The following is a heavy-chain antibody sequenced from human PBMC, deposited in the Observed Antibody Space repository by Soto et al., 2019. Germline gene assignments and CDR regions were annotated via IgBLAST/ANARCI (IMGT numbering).Heavy chain of an antibody. V-gene: IGHV3-33*01. CDR2: IWYDGSNK. J-gene: IGHJ6*02. CDR1: GLTFSSYG. Sequence: GGSLRLSCAASGLTFSSYGMHWVRQAPGKGLEWVAVIWYDGSNKYYADSVKGRFTISRDNSKNTLYLQMNSLRAEDTAVYYCARVRHVDYYYYGMDVWGQGTTVTVSS. CDR3: ARVRHVDYYYYGMDV.